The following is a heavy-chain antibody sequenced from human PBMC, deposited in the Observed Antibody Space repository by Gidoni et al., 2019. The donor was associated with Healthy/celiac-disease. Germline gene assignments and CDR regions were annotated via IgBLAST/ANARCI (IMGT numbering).Heavy chain of an antibody. CDR1: GGSISSYY. J-gene: IGHJ5*02. V-gene: IGHV4-59*08. CDR2: IYYSGST. Sequence: QVQLPASCPGLVKPSETLSLPCPVSGGSISSYYWSWIRQPPGKGLEWSGYIYYSGSTNYNPSLKGRVTISVDTSKNQFALKLSSVTAADTAVYYCARHTGGTWGQGTLVTVSS. D-gene: IGHD3-16*01. CDR3: ARHTGGT.